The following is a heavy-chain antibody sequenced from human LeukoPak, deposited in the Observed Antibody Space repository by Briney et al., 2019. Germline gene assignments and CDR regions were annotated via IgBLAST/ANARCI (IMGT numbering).Heavy chain of an antibody. V-gene: IGHV4-39*01. J-gene: IGHJ4*02. CDR2: IYYSGST. CDR3: ARQMVRGAIPFDY. CDR1: GGSVSSSSYY. Sequence: PSETLSLTCTVSGGSVSSSSYYWGWIRQPPGKGLEWIGSIYYSGSTYYNPSLKSRVTISVDTSKNQFSLKLSSVTAADTAVHYCARQMVRGAIPFDYWGQGTLVTVSS. D-gene: IGHD3-10*01.